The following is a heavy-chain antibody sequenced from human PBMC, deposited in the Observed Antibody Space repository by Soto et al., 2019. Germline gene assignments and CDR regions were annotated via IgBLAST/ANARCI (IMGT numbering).Heavy chain of an antibody. D-gene: IGHD3-3*01. CDR2: IKSKTDGGTT. J-gene: IGHJ4*02. Sequence: GGSLRLSCAASGFTFSNAWMSWVRQAPGKGLEWVGRIKSKTDGGTTDYAAPVKGRFTISRDDSKNTLYLQMNSLKTEDTAVYYCTTVIYDFWTGSSSAFDYWGQGTLVTVSS. CDR3: TTVIYDFWTGSSSAFDY. V-gene: IGHV3-15*01. CDR1: GFTFSNAW.